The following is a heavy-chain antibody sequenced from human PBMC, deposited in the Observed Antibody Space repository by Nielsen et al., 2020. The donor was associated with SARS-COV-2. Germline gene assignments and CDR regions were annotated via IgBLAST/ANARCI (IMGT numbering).Heavy chain of an antibody. D-gene: IGHD6-13*01. CDR2: IYSGGST. Sequence: GESLKISCAASGFTVSSNYMSWVRQAPGKGLEWVSVIYSGGSTYYADSVKGRFTIPRDNSKNTLYLQMNSLRAEDTAVYYCARGGAAAGFYYYYGMDVWGQGTTVTVSS. CDR3: ARGGAAAGFYYYYGMDV. V-gene: IGHV3-53*01. J-gene: IGHJ6*02. CDR1: GFTVSSNY.